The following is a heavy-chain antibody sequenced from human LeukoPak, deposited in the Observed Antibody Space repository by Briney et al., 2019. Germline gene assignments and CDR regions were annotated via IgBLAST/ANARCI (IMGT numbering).Heavy chain of an antibody. CDR1: GFTFRSYG. CDR3: ARAVSSASPASDI. Sequence: PGGSLRLSCAASGFTFRSYGMHRVRQAPGKGLEWVAFIRYDGSNNDYADSVKGRSTISRDNSKNTLYLQMNSLRAEDTAVYYCARAVSSASPASDIWGQGTMVTVS. V-gene: IGHV3-30*02. CDR2: IRYDGSNN. D-gene: IGHD6-19*01. J-gene: IGHJ3*02.